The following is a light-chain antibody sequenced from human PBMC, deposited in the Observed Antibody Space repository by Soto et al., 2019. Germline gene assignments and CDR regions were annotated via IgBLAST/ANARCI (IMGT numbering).Light chain of an antibody. Sequence: QSALTQPASVSGSPGQSITISCTGTSSDVGGYSWVSWYRQYPGKAPKLMIYEVTKRASGVPGRFSGSKSGNTASLTVSGLQAEDEADYFCSSYAGSNTDVVFGGGTKLTVL. CDR1: SSDVGGYSW. J-gene: IGLJ2*01. V-gene: IGLV2-8*01. CDR2: EVT. CDR3: SSYAGSNTDVV.